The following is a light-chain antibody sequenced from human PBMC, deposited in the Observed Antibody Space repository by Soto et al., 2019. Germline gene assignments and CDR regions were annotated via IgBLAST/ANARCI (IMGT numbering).Light chain of an antibody. CDR2: DVN. V-gene: IGLV2-14*03. CDR1: SSDIGAYNY. CDR3: TSWTTSTTMI. Sequence: QSALTQPASVSGSPGQSITISCNGTSSDIGAYNYVSWYQQHPGKAPKLMTYDVNIRPSGVSNRFSGSKSGNTASLTISGLQAEDEADYYCTSWTTSTTMIFGGGTKLTVL. J-gene: IGLJ2*01.